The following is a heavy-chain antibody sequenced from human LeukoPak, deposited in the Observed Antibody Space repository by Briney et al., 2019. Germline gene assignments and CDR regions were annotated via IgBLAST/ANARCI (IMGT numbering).Heavy chain of an antibody. CDR3: ATGIAVAAFDY. D-gene: IGHD6-19*01. CDR2: ISSNGDST. J-gene: IGHJ4*02. V-gene: IGHV3-64*01. Sequence: SGGSLRLSCAASGFTFSSYAMHWVRQAPGKGLEYVPGISSNGDSTDYANSVKGRFTISRDNSKNTLYLQMGSLRSEDMAVFYCATGIAVAAFDYWGQGTLVTVSS. CDR1: GFTFSSYA.